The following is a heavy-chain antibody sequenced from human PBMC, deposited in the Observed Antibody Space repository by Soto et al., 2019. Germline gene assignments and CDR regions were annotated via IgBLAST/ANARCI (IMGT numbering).Heavy chain of an antibody. CDR3: ARGGIVVVPAARRFDP. CDR2: INHSGST. D-gene: IGHD2-2*01. J-gene: IGHJ5*02. V-gene: IGHV4-34*01. CDR1: GGSFSGYY. Sequence: QVQLQQWGAGLLKPSETLSLTCAVYGGSFSGYYWSWIRQPPGKGLEWIGEINHSGSTNYNPSLRTRVTISDATSKHQSPLKLSAVTAADTAVYYCARGGIVVVPAARRFDPWGQGTLVTVSS.